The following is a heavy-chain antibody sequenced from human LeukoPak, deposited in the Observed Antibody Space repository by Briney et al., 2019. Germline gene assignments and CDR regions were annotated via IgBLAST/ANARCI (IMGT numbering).Heavy chain of an antibody. V-gene: IGHV3-9*02. CDR2: ISWNSGSI. J-gene: IGHJ4*02. Sequence: GGSLRLSCAASGFTSYDYAMHWVRQAPGKGLEWVSGISWNSGSIGYADSVKGRFTISRDNAKNSLYLQMNSLRAEDTALYYCAKDIGSDWGQGTLVTVSS. D-gene: IGHD6-19*01. CDR3: AKDIGSD. CDR1: GFTSYDYA.